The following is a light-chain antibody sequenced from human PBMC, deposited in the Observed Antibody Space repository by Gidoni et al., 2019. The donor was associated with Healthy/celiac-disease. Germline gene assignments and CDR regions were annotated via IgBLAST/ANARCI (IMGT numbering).Light chain of an antibody. Sequence: DMVMTQSPLSLPVTPGEPASISCRSSQSLLHSNGYNYLDWYLQKPGQSPQLLIYLGSNRASGVPDRFSGSGSGTDFTLKISRVEAEDVGVYYCMQALQTVRTFGGGTKVEIK. CDR2: LGS. CDR1: QSLLHSNGYNY. CDR3: MQALQTVRT. V-gene: IGKV2-28*01. J-gene: IGKJ4*01.